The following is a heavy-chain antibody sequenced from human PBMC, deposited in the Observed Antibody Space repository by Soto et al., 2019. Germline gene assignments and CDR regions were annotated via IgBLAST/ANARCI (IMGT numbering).Heavy chain of an antibody. V-gene: IGHV3-23*01. J-gene: IGHJ4*02. D-gene: IGHD3-22*01. CDR3: AKDRRHYYDSSGDYFDY. CDR2: ISGSGGST. CDR1: GFTFSSYA. Sequence: GSLRLSCAASGFTFSSYAMSWVRQAPGKGLEWVSAISGSGGSTYYADSVKGRFTISRDNSKNTLYLQMNSLRAEDTAVYYFAKDRRHYYDSSGDYFDYWGQGTLVTVSS.